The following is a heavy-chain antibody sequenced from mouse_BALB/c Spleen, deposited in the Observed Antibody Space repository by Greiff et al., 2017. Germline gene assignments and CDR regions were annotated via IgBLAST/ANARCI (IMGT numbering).Heavy chain of an antibody. Sequence: EVQRVESGGGLVKPGGSLKLSCAASGFTFSSYAMSWVRQTPEKRLEWVATISSGGSYTYYPDSVKGRFTISRDNAKNTLYLQMSSLRSEDTAMYYCARLIGTTIRAYFDYWGQGTTLTVSS. CDR1: GFTFSSYA. V-gene: IGHV5-9-3*01. CDR3: ARLIGTTIRAYFDY. CDR2: ISSGGSYT. D-gene: IGHD2-14*01. J-gene: IGHJ2*01.